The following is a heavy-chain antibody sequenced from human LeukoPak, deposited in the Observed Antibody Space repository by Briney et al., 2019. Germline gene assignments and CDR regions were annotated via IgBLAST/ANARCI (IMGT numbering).Heavy chain of an antibody. CDR2: VNTVSSYI. V-gene: IGHV3-21*01. D-gene: IGHD3-22*01. Sequence: GGSERLSCAASGFTFSSYSFNWVRQAPGKGLEWVSSVNTVSSYIYYADSVRGRFTISRDNADNSLYLQMNGLRAEDTGVYYCARLRRNSDTSGYYSYYDYWGQGTLVTVSS. CDR3: ARLRRNSDTSGYYSYYDY. CDR1: GFTFSSYS. J-gene: IGHJ4*02.